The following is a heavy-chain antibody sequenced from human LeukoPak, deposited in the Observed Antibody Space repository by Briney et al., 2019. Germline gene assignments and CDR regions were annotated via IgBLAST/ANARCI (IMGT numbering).Heavy chain of an antibody. V-gene: IGHV3-53*01. D-gene: IGHD6-19*01. CDR2: IYSGGST. CDR1: GFTVSSNY. CDR3: ARAPLTPYSSGWFDY. J-gene: IGHJ4*02. Sequence: PGGSLRLSCAASGFTVSSNYMSWVRQAPGKGLEWVSVIYSGGSTYYADSVKGRFTISRDNSKNTLYLQMNSLRAEDTAVYYCARAPLTPYSSGWFDYWGQGTLVTVSS.